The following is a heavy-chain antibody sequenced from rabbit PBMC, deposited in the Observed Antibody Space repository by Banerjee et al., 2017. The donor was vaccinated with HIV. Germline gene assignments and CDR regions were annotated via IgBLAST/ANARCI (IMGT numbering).Heavy chain of an antibody. J-gene: IGHJ4*01. D-gene: IGHD8-1*01. CDR3: ARDQYAGTSGYYFNL. CDR2: IYTDSSGST. V-gene: IGHV1S40*01. Sequence: QSLEESGGDLVKPGASLTLTCTASGFSFSSNYYMCWVRQAPGKGLEWIACIYTDSSGSTDYASWAKGRFTLSKTSSTTVTLQMTSLTAADTATYFCARDQYAGTSGYYFNLWGPGTL. CDR1: GFSFSSNYY.